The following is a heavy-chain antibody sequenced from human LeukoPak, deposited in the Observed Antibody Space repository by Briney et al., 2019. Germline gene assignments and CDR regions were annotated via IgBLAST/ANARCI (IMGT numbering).Heavy chain of an antibody. Sequence: SVRVSCKASGDTFSSYAISWVRQAPGQGLEWMGGIIPIFGTANYAQKFQGRVTITADESTSTAYMELSSLRSEDTAVYYCVFSGPTPNWFDPWGQGTLVTVSS. J-gene: IGHJ5*02. D-gene: IGHD2-15*01. V-gene: IGHV1-69*13. CDR3: VFSGPTPNWFDP. CDR2: IIPIFGTA. CDR1: GDTFSSYA.